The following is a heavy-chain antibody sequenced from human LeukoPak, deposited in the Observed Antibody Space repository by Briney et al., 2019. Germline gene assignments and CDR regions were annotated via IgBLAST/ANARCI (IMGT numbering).Heavy chain of an antibody. Sequence: SQTLSLTCTVSGGSVSSGSYYWSWIRQPAGKGLEWIGRIYTSGSTNYNPSLKSRVTISVDTSKNQFSLKLSSVTAADMAVYYCAREGAPMTTVTERDYWGQGTLVTVSS. J-gene: IGHJ4*02. D-gene: IGHD4-11*01. CDR1: GGSVSSGSYY. V-gene: IGHV4-61*02. CDR3: AREGAPMTTVTERDY. CDR2: IYTSGST.